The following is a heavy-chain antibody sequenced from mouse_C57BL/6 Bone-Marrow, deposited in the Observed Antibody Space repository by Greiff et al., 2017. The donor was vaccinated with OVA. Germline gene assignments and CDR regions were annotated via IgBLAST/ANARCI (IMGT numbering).Heavy chain of an antibody. CDR3: ARRWGFDY. CDR2: IDPSDSYT. CDR1: GYTFTSYW. V-gene: IGHV1-69*02. Sequence: QVQLQQPGAELVKPGASVKLSCKASGYTFTSYWMHWVKQRPGRGLEWIGVIDPSDSYTNYNQKFKGKATLTVDTSSSTAYMQLSSLTSEDSAVYYCARRWGFDYWGQGTTLTVSS. D-gene: IGHD1-1*02. J-gene: IGHJ2*01.